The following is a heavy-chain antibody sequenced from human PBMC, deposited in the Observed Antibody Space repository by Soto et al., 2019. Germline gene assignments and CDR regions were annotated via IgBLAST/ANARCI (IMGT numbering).Heavy chain of an antibody. CDR3: ARGTDRQPPDYGMDV. Sequence: SETLSLTCAVSGGSISSGGYSWSWIRQPPGKGLEWIGYIYHSGSTYYNPSLKSRVTISVDRSKNQFSLKLSSVTAADTAVYYCARGTDRQPPDYGMDVWGQGTTVTVSS. V-gene: IGHV4-30-2*01. CDR2: IYHSGST. J-gene: IGHJ6*02. CDR1: GGSISSGGYS.